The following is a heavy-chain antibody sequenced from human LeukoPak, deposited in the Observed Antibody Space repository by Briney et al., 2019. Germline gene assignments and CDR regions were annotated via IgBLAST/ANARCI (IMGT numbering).Heavy chain of an antibody. D-gene: IGHD1-26*01. CDR1: GGSISSYY. Sequence: SETLSLTCTVSGGSISSYYWSWIRQPPGKGLEWIGYIYYSGSTNYNPSLKSRVTISVDTSKNQFSLKLSSVTAADTAVYYCARLGRVRASIVGVTGAFDIWGQGTMVTVSS. CDR2: IYYSGST. CDR3: ARLGRVRASIVGVTGAFDI. V-gene: IGHV4-59*08. J-gene: IGHJ3*02.